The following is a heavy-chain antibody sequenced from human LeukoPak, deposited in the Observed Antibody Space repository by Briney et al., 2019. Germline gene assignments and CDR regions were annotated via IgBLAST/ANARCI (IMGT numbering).Heavy chain of an antibody. Sequence: SETLSLTCTVSGGSISSGGYYWSWIRQHPGKGLEWIGYIYYSGSTYYNPSLKSRVTISVDTSKNQFSLKLSSVTAADTAVYYCARAPQPTSYGDYGKRYFDLWGRGTLVTVSS. D-gene: IGHD4-17*01. V-gene: IGHV4-31*03. CDR2: IYYSGST. J-gene: IGHJ2*01. CDR1: GGSISSGGYY. CDR3: ARAPQPTSYGDYGKRYFDL.